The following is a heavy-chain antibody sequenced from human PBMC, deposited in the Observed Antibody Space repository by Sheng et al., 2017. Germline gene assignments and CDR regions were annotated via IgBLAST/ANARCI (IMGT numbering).Heavy chain of an antibody. V-gene: IGHV4-38-2*02. CDR2: ISDSGST. CDR3: ARDSYDSSGYYTCFDY. CDR1: GFTFSNAW. D-gene: IGHD3-22*01. J-gene: IGHJ4*02. Sequence: VQLVESGGGLVKPGGSLRLSCAASGFTFSNAWMSWVRQAPGKGLEWIGSISDSGSTFYNPSLKSRVTISVDTSKNQFSLKLSSVTAADTAVYYCARDSYDSSGYYTCFDYWGQGTLVTVSS.